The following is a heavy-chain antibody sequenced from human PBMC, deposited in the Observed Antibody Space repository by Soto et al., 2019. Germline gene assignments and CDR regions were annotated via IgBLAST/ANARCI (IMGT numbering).Heavy chain of an antibody. CDR2: ISTYSGDP. Sequence: QFHLVQSGAELKKPGASVKVSCKASGYTFTNYGIGWVRQAPGQGLEWMGWISTYSGDPTYAQKLQGRVTMTTDSSTSTANMELRSLRSDDTALYYCARFDYTKYLFDFWGQGTLVTVSS. CDR1: GYTFTNYG. CDR3: ARFDYTKYLFDF. J-gene: IGHJ4*02. D-gene: IGHD3-9*01. V-gene: IGHV1-18*01.